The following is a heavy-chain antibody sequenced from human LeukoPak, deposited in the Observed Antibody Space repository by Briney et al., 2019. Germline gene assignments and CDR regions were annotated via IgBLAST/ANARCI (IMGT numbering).Heavy chain of an antibody. CDR1: GFTFSGFA. Sequence: GGTLRLSCAASGFTFSGFAMSWIRQAPGKGLEWVSSISRSGESTFYADSVKGRFTISRDNSKNTLYLQMNSLRAEDTAVYYCAKASLTVWDFDYWGQGTLVTVSS. CDR3: AKASLTVWDFDY. D-gene: IGHD7-27*01. J-gene: IGHJ4*02. CDR2: ISRSGEST. V-gene: IGHV3-23*01.